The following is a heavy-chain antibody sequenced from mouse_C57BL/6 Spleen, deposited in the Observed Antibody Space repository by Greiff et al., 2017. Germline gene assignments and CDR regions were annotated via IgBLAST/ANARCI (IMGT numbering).Heavy chain of an antibody. D-gene: IGHD2-1*01. CDR2: IWGDGST. V-gene: IGHV2-3*01. Sequence: VPLKESGPGLVAPSQSLSITCTVSVFSLTSYGVSWVRPPPGKGLEWLGVIWGDGSTHYHSALISRLSISKDNSKSQVFLKLNSLQTDDTATYYGAMIYPEAWFAYWGQGTLVTVSA. J-gene: IGHJ3*01. CDR1: VFSLTSYG. CDR3: AMIYPEAWFAY.